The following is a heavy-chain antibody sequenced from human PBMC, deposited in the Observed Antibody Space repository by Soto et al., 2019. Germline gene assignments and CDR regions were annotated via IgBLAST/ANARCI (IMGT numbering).Heavy chain of an antibody. CDR2: IYQSGTT. Sequence: SETLSLTCTVSGGSISSGGYSWNWIRQPPGKGLERIGNIYQSGTTDYNPSLKSRVTISVDSSKNQFSLKLSSVTAADTAVYYFARDHRSGYYYDYCGQGPLVTVSS. CDR3: ARDHRSGYYYDY. D-gene: IGHD3-22*01. CDR1: GGSISSGGYS. J-gene: IGHJ4*02. V-gene: IGHV4-30-2*01.